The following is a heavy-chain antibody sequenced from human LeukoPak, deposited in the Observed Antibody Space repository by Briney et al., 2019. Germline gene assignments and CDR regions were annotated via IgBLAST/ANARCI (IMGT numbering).Heavy chain of an antibody. J-gene: IGHJ4*02. D-gene: IGHD5-18*01. CDR3: ASSTANTAMVTLDY. V-gene: IGHV3-23*01. CDR1: GFTFSSYA. Sequence: PGGSLRLSCAASGFTFSSYAMSWVRQAPGKGLEWVSGISAGGGLTLYANSVKGRFTISRDNSKNTLYLQMNSLRAEDTAVYYCASSTANTAMVTLDYWGQGTLVTVSS. CDR2: ISAGGGLT.